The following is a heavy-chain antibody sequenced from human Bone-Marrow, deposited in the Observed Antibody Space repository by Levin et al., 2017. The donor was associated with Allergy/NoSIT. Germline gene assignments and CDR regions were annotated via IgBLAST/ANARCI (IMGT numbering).Heavy chain of an antibody. CDR1: GFTFSSYG. J-gene: IGHJ6*02. Sequence: GGSLRLSCAASGFTFSSYGMHWVRQAPGKGLEWVAVISYDGSNKYYADSVKGRFTISRDNSKNTLYLQMNSLRAEDTAVYYCAKDLGMDGAFYYYYYGMDVWGQGTTVTVSS. CDR2: ISYDGSNK. V-gene: IGHV3-30*18. D-gene: IGHD1-26*01. CDR3: AKDLGMDGAFYYYYYGMDV.